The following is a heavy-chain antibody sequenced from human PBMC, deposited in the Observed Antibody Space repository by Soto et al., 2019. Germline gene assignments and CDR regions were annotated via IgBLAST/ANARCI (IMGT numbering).Heavy chain of an antibody. J-gene: IGHJ3*02. D-gene: IGHD2-15*01. CDR3: ASAVLGYCSGCSCYPIGAFDI. CDR2: IIPILGIA. Sequence: QVQLVQSGAEVKKPGSSVKVSCKASGGTFSSYTISWVRQAPGQGLEWMGRIIPILGIANYAQKFHGRVTITADKSTSTAYMELSSLRSEDTAVYYCASAVLGYCSGCSCYPIGAFDIWGQGTMVTVSS. CDR1: GGTFSSYT. V-gene: IGHV1-69*02.